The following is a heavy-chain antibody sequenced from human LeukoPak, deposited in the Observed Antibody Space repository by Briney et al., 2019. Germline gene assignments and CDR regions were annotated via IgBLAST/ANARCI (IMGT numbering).Heavy chain of an antibody. CDR3: ARDGNPWNLDV. J-gene: IGHJ2*01. D-gene: IGHD1-14*01. CDR1: GGSISSYY. Sequence: PSETLTLTCTVSGGSISSYYWTWIRQPPGKALEWIGYIYYSGRTSYNPSLKSRVTMSVDTSKNQFSLKLSSVTAADTAVYYCARDGNPWNLDVWGRGTLVTVSS. CDR2: IYYSGRT. V-gene: IGHV4-59*01.